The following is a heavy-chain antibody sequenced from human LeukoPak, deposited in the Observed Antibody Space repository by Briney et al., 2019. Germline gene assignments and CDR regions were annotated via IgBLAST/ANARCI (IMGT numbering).Heavy chain of an antibody. D-gene: IGHD3-9*01. J-gene: IGHJ6*03. Sequence: GASVKVSCKASGYTFTSYDINRVRQATGQGLEWMGWMNPNSGNTGYAQKFQGRVTMTRNTSISTAYMELSSLRSEDTAVYYCARGSYYDILTGYPSIYYYYMDVWGKGTTVTVSS. CDR3: ARGSYYDILTGYPSIYYYYMDV. V-gene: IGHV1-8*01. CDR2: MNPNSGNT. CDR1: GYTFTSYD.